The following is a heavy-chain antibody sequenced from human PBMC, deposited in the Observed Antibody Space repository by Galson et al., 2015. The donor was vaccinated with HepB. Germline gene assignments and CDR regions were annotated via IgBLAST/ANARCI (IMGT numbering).Heavy chain of an antibody. CDR2: ISAYNGNT. CDR3: ARSPAYYDSSGYYYHDSRGGMDV. V-gene: IGHV1-18*04. J-gene: IGHJ6*02. CDR1: GYTFTSYG. Sequence: SVKVSCKASGYTFTSYGISWVRQAPGQGLEWMGWISAYNGNTNYAQKLQGRVTMTTDTSTYTAYIELRSLRSDDTAVYYCARSPAYYDSSGYYYHDSRGGMDVWGQGTTVTVSS. D-gene: IGHD3-22*01.